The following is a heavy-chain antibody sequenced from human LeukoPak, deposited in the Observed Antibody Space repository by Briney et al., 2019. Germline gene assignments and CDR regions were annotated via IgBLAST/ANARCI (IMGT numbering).Heavy chain of an antibody. D-gene: IGHD3-3*01. J-gene: IGHJ6*03. CDR2: IKSKTDGGTT. CDR1: GFTFSNAW. Sequence: GGSLKLSCAASGFTFSNAWMSWVRQAPGKGLEWVGRIKSKTDGGTTDYAAPVKGRFTISRDDSKNTLYLQMNSLKTEDTAVYYCTTDFWSGYAYYYYMDVWGKGTTVTVSS. V-gene: IGHV3-15*01. CDR3: TTDFWSGYAYYYYMDV.